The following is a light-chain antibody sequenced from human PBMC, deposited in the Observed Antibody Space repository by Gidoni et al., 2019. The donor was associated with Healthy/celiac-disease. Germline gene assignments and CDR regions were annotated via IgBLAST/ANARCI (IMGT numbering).Light chain of an antibody. CDR1: SSNIGAGYD. CDR3: QSYDSSLSALYV. J-gene: IGLJ1*01. Sequence: QSVLTQPPSVSGAPGQRVTISGTGSSSNIGAGYDVHWYQQLPGPAPNLLIYGNSNRPSGVPDRFSGSKSGTSASLAITGLQAEDEADYYCQSYDSSLSALYVFGTGTKVTVL. CDR2: GNS. V-gene: IGLV1-40*01.